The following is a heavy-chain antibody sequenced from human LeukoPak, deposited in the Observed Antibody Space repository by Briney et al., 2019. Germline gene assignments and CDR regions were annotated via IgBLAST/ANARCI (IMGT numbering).Heavy chain of an antibody. Sequence: GESLKISCKGSGYSFTSYWIGWVRQMPGKGLEWMGIIYPGDSDTRYGPSFQGQVTISADKSISTAYLQWSSLKASDTAMYYCARQGISHGPEATYCYDSSGPKYYFDYWGQGTLVTVSS. V-gene: IGHV5-51*01. CDR3: ARQGISHGPEATYCYDSSGPKYYFDY. D-gene: IGHD3-22*01. CDR1: GYSFTSYW. CDR2: IYPGDSDT. J-gene: IGHJ4*02.